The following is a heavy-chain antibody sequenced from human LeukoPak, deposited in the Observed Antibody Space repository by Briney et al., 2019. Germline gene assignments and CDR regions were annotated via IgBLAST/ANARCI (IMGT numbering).Heavy chain of an antibody. CDR1: GGSISSGGYS. V-gene: IGHV4-30-2*01. Sequence: SETLSLTCTVSGGSISSGGYSWSWIRQPPGKGLEWIGYIYHSGSTYYNPSLKSRVTISVDTSKNQFSLKLYSVTAADTAVYYCASSGSYYRYDYWGQGTLVTVSS. D-gene: IGHD1-26*01. CDR3: ASSGSYYRYDY. J-gene: IGHJ4*02. CDR2: IYHSGST.